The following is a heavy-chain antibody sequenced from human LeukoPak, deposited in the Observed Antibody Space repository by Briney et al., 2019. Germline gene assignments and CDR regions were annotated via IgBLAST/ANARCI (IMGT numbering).Heavy chain of an antibody. J-gene: IGHJ4*02. D-gene: IGHD1-1*01. CDR1: GFTFSSYA. V-gene: IGHV3-23*01. Sequence: PGGSLRLSCAASGFTFSSYAMSWVRQAPVKGLEWVSAISGSGGSTYYADSVKGRFTISRDDSKNMLYLQMSSLRVDDTAVYYCAYLGLSSDWNDVPGPQIDHWGQGMLVSVSS. CDR3: AYLGLSSDWNDVPGPQIDH. CDR2: ISGSGGST.